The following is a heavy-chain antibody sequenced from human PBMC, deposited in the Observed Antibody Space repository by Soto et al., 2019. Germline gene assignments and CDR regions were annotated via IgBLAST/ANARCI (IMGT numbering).Heavy chain of an antibody. Sequence: SETLSLTYTVSGDSVSSGGYYWSWIRQPPGKGLEWIGYIYSSGSANYNPSLKSRVTISRDTSKNQISLKVASVTAADTAGYYCARGFSSVSMDAWGQGXTVTVSS. CDR2: IYSSGSA. V-gene: IGHV4-61*08. J-gene: IGHJ6*02. CDR1: GDSVSSGGYY. D-gene: IGHD6-19*01. CDR3: ARGFSSVSMDA.